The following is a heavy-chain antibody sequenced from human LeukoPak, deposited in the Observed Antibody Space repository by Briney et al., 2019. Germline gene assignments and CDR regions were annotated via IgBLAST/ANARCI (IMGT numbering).Heavy chain of an antibody. CDR3: ANLMTTVTTYD. CDR2: IRYDVSNK. Sequence: SGGSLRLSRAASGFTFSIYGMHWVRQAPSKGLEWVAFIRYDVSNKYYADSVKGRFTISRDSSKNTLYLQMNSLRAEDTAVYYCANLMTTVTTYDWGQGTLVTVSS. CDR1: GFTFSIYG. D-gene: IGHD4-17*01. V-gene: IGHV3-30*02. J-gene: IGHJ4*02.